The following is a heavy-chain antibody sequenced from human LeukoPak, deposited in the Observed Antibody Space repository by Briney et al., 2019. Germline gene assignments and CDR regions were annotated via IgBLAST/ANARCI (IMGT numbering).Heavy chain of an antibody. Sequence: GRSLRLSCAASGFTFSSYGMHWVRQAPGKGLEWVAVIWYDGSNKYYADSVKGRFTIPRDNSKNTLYLQMNSLRAEDTAVYYCARDGACSSTSCYFGGASDIWGQGTMVTVSS. CDR3: ARDGACSSTSCYFGGASDI. D-gene: IGHD2-2*01. J-gene: IGHJ3*02. CDR1: GFTFSSYG. V-gene: IGHV3-33*01. CDR2: IWYDGSNK.